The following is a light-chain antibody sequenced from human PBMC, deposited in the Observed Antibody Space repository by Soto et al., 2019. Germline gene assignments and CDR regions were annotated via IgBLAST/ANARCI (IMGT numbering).Light chain of an antibody. CDR3: QQRSNWPLT. CDR1: QSISSH. V-gene: IGKV3-11*01. Sequence: IVLTQSPATLSLSPGERATLSCRASQSISSHLARYQQKPGQAPRLLMYDASNRATGILARFSGSGSGTDFTLTISSLEPEDFAVYYCQQRSNWPLTFGGGTKVEIK. CDR2: DAS. J-gene: IGKJ4*01.